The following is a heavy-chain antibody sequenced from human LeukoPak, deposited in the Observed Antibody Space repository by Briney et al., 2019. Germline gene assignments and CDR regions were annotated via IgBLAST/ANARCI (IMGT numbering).Heavy chain of an antibody. CDR3: AKYELGFLPSDY. Sequence: GGSLRLSCAASGFTFSSSAMTWVRQAPGKGLEWVSTIRSSGRNTYYADSVRVRFSISRDNSRATVYLQMNSLRAEDTAVYYCAKYELGFLPSDYWGQGTLVTVSS. D-gene: IGHD1-26*01. J-gene: IGHJ4*02. CDR2: IRSSGRNT. CDR1: GFTFSSSA. V-gene: IGHV3-23*01.